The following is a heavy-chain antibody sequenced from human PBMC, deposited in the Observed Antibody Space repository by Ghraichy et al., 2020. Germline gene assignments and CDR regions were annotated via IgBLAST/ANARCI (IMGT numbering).Heavy chain of an antibody. CDR1: GGSIGSYY. V-gene: IGHV4-59*01. Sequence: SQTLSLTCSVSGGSIGSYYWSWIRQPPGKGLEWIGYFYYSGSNDYNPSLKSRVKLPADKSKKQFSLKLRSVTAEDTAVYYCTSDEDLPTTINVVRGPPRYWDQGTLVTVSS. J-gene: IGHJ4*02. CDR3: TSDEDLPTTINVVRGPPRY. CDR2: FYYSGSN. D-gene: IGHD3-10*01.